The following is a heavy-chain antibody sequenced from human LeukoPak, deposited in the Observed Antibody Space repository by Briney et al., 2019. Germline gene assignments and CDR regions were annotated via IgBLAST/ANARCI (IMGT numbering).Heavy chain of an antibody. J-gene: IGHJ6*03. CDR2: IYYSGST. D-gene: IGHD6-13*01. CDR1: GGSISSGDYY. Sequence: SETLSLTCTVSGGSISSGDYYWSWIRQPPGKGLEWIGYIYYSGSTNYNPSLKSRVTISVDTSKNQFSLKLSSVTAADTAVYYCARASAGTRLGYYYYMDVWGKGTTVTVSS. CDR3: ARASAGTRLGYYYYMDV. V-gene: IGHV4-30-4*01.